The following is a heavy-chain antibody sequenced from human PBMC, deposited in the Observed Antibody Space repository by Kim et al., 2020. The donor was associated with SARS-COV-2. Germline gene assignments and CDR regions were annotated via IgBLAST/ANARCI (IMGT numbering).Heavy chain of an antibody. Sequence: GGSLRLSCAASGFTFSSYAMSWVRQAPGKGLEWVSAISGSGGSTYYADSVKGRFTISRDNSKNTLYLQMNSLRAEDTAVYYCAKVYCSSTSCSDVLLWFGELFYYFDYWGQGTLVTVPS. CDR3: AKVYCSSTSCSDVLLWFGELFYYFDY. V-gene: IGHV3-23*01. J-gene: IGHJ4*02. CDR2: ISGSGGST. CDR1: GFTFSSYA. D-gene: IGHD3-10*01.